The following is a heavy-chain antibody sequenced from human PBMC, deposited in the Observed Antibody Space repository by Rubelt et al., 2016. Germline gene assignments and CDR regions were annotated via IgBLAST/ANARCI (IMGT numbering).Heavy chain of an antibody. V-gene: IGHV3-23*04. Sequence: EVQLVESGGGLVQPGGSLRLSCAASGFTFSSYAMSWVRQAPGKGLEWVSGISASGYSTYYADSVKGRFTISSDSSKNTMYLQMNSLRAEDTAVYYGAKDRHIYGSSPCDYWGQGTLVTVSS. CDR1: GFTFSSYA. J-gene: IGHJ4*02. CDR3: AKDRHIYGSSPCDY. D-gene: IGHD5-18*01. CDR2: ISASGYST.